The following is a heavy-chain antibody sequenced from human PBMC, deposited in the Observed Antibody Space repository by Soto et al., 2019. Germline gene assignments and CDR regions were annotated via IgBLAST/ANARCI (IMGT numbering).Heavy chain of an antibody. D-gene: IGHD4-17*01. Sequence: PSETLSLTCTVSGGSISSGGYYWSWIRQHPGKGLEWIGYIYYSGSTYYNPSLKSRVTISVDTSKNQFSLKLSSVTAADTAVYYCARAGETTVGWFDPWGQGTLVTVSS. CDR3: ARAGETTVGWFDP. J-gene: IGHJ5*02. CDR2: IYYSGST. CDR1: GGSISSGGYY. V-gene: IGHV4-31*03.